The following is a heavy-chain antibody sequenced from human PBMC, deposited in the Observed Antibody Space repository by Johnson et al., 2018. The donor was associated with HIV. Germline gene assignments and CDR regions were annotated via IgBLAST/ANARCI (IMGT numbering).Heavy chain of an antibody. V-gene: IGHV3-20*04. CDR1: EFTFDDYA. D-gene: IGHD3-16*01. J-gene: IGHJ3*01. CDR2: IKWNGGGT. Sequence: EVQVVESGGGVVRPGGSLRLSCAASEFTFDDYAMSWVRQVPGKGLEWVSGIKWNGGGTGYADSVKGRFTISRDNAKNSLYLQMNSLRAEDTALYYCVKDRRLGEDPSYAFDVWGQGTMVTVSS. CDR3: VKDRRLGEDPSYAFDV.